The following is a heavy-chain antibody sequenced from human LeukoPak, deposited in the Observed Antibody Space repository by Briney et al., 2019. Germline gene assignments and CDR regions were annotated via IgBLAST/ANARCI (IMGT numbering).Heavy chain of an antibody. CDR1: VFTFISYG. V-gene: IGHV3-33*01. D-gene: IGHD3-22*01. J-gene: IGHJ3*02. Sequence: PGGALSLSFAASVFTFISYGMHWVGQAPARGPEWVAVIWYDGSNKYYADSVKGRFTISRDNSKNTLYLQMNSLRAEDTAVYYCARVGYDSSGYYSAFDIWGQGTMVTVSS. CDR2: IWYDGSNK. CDR3: ARVGYDSSGYYSAFDI.